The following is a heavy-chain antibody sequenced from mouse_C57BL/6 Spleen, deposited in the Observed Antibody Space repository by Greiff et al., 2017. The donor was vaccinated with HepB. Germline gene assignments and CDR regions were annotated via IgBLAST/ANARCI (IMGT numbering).Heavy chain of an antibody. CDR2: ISYDGSN. V-gene: IGHV3-6*01. CDR3: ARDDYVVDY. J-gene: IGHJ2*01. D-gene: IGHD2-4*01. Sequence: DVQLQESGPGLVKPSQSLSLTCSVTGYSITSGYYWNWIRQFPGNKLEWMGYISYDGSNNYNPSLKNRISITPDTSKNQFFLKLNSVTTEDTATYYCARDDYVVDYWGQGTTLTVSS. CDR1: GYSITSGYY.